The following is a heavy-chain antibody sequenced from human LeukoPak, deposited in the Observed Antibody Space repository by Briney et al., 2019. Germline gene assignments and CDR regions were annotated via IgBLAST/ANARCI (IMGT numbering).Heavy chain of an antibody. CDR2: VNPNSGGT. J-gene: IGHJ4*02. D-gene: IGHD1-26*01. CDR1: GYTFTGYY. V-gene: IGHV1-2*02. Sequence: ASVKVSCKASGYTFTGYYMHWVRQAPGQGLEWMGWVNPNSGGTNYAQKFQGRVTMTRDTSISTAYMELSRLRSDDTAVYYCARPDSGSYSLFNYWGQGTLVTVSS. CDR3: ARPDSGSYSLFNY.